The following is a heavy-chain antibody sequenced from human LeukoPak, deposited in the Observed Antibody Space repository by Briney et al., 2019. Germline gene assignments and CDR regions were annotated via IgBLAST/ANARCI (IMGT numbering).Heavy chain of an antibody. V-gene: IGHV1-18*01. Sequence: ASVKVSCKASNFTVTGYGISWVRQAPGQGLEWMGWISGYSGNTDYAQKFQGRVTMTSDTSTSTAYMELRSLRSDDTAVYYYARDSTADYYYGMDVWGQGTTVTVSS. CDR1: NFTVTGYG. CDR2: ISGYSGNT. CDR3: ARDSTADYYYGMDV. J-gene: IGHJ6*02. D-gene: IGHD2-2*01.